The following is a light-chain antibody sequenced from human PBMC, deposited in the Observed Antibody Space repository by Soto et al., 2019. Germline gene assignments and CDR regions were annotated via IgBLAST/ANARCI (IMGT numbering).Light chain of an antibody. CDR3: QQYNSYSPYEYT. CDR2: AAS. V-gene: IGKV3D-15*01. Sequence: EIVLTQSPVTLSLSPGEVATLSCWASQSVTSNLAWYQQKRGQAPRLLIYAASTRATGVPARFSGSGSGTEFTLTISSLQSEDFATYYCQQYNSYSPYEYTFGQGTKVDIK. J-gene: IGKJ2*01. CDR1: QSVTSN.